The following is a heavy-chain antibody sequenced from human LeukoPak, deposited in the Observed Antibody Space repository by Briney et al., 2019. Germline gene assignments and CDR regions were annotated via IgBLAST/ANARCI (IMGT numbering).Heavy chain of an antibody. V-gene: IGHV3-53*01. CDR1: GFIVSDID. CDR2: IYSGGDT. J-gene: IGHJ4*02. Sequence: GGSLRLSCAASGFIVSDIDLSWVRQAPGKGLEWVSIIYSGGDTHHADSVKGRFTISRDNYKNTLYLQMKSLRADDTPVYYCARGCYYERSGSCPFDYWGQGTLVTVSS. CDR3: ARGCYYERSGSCPFDY. D-gene: IGHD3-22*01.